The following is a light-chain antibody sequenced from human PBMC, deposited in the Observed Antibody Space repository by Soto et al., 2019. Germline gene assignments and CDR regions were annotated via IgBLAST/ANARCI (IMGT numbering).Light chain of an antibody. Sequence: HSALGQPASASWSPGHSVTISCTGTSSDVGGYNYVSWYQHHPGKAPKLIIYEVRERPSGVPDRFSGSKSGNTASLTVSGLQAEDEADYYCRSSAGSDKYVFGTGTKVTDL. J-gene: IGLJ1*01. CDR2: EVR. CDR1: SSDVGGYNY. CDR3: RSSAGSDKYV. V-gene: IGLV2-8*01.